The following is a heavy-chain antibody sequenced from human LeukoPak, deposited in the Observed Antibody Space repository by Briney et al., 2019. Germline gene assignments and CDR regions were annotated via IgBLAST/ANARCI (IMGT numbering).Heavy chain of an antibody. J-gene: IGHJ3*02. V-gene: IGHV4-34*01. CDR1: GGSFSGCY. D-gene: IGHD2-21*02. Sequence: SETLSLTCAVYGGSFSGCYWSWIRQPPGKGLEWIGEINHSGSTNYNPSLKSRVTISVDTSKNQFSLKLSSVTAADTAVYYCARGGPVTAILSDAFDIWGQGTMVTVSS. CDR2: INHSGST. CDR3: ARGGPVTAILSDAFDI.